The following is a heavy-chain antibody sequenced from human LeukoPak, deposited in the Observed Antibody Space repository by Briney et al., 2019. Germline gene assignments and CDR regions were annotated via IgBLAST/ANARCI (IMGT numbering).Heavy chain of an antibody. CDR3: ARGTRGTMVVTQLDY. CDR2: IIPIFGTA. Sequence: ASVKVSCKASGGTFSSYAINWVRQAPGQGLEWMGGIIPIFGTANYAQKFQGRVTITTDESTSTAYMELSSLRSEDTAVYYCARGTRGTMVVTQLDYWGQGTLVTVSS. CDR1: GGTFSSYA. J-gene: IGHJ4*02. D-gene: IGHD4-23*01. V-gene: IGHV1-69*05.